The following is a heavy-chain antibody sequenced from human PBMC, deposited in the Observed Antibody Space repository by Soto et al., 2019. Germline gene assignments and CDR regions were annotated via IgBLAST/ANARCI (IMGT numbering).Heavy chain of an antibody. CDR3: ARVLGQWKVLDN. Sequence: PVKRSRKASGYRFTSCGISRLQLAHRHGLEWMGWISAYSGNTNSAQKIQGRVTMATDTSTSTPYMKLRSLRSDDTAVYYCARVLGQWKVLDNWGQGTLVTVSS. V-gene: IGHV1-18*01. CDR1: GYRFTSCG. D-gene: IGHD1-26*01. J-gene: IGHJ4*02. CDR2: ISAYSGNT.